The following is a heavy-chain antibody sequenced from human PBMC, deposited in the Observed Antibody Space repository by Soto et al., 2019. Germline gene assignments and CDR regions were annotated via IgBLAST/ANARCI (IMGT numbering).Heavy chain of an antibody. D-gene: IGHD3-3*01. V-gene: IGHV1-3*01. Sequence: ASVKVSCKASGYTFTSYAMHWGRQAPGQRLEWMGWINAGNGNTKYSQKFQGRVTITRDTSASTAYMELSSLRSEDTAVYYCATQKLRFLEWNYYYGMDVWGQGTTVTVSS. J-gene: IGHJ6*02. CDR1: GYTFTSYA. CDR3: ATQKLRFLEWNYYYGMDV. CDR2: INAGNGNT.